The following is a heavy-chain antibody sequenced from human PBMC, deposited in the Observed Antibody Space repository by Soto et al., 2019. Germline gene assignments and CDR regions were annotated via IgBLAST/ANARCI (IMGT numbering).Heavy chain of an antibody. CDR1: GGSISSSIYY. CDR3: ARPRLSGSYYNMETYYFDY. V-gene: IGHV4-39*01. D-gene: IGHD3-10*01. J-gene: IGHJ4*02. CDR2: IYYSGIT. Sequence: SETLSLTCTVSGGSISSSIYYWGWIRHPPGKGLEWIGSIYYSGITYYNPSLKSRVTISVDTSKNQFSLKLSSVTAADTAVYYCARPRLSGSYYNMETYYFDYWGQGTLVTVSS.